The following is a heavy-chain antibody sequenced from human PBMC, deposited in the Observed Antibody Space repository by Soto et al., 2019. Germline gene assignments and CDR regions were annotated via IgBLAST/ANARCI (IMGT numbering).Heavy chain of an antibody. CDR1: SASTRRGGYF. D-gene: IGHD2-2*01. CDR2: IYYSGST. Sequence: PSEPLSLTRTVSSASTRRGGYFWTWIRQHQGKGLEWIGYIYYSGSTYYNPSLKSRVTISIDTSKNQFSLQLSSVTVADTAFYYCAVGVLLNDATRPEMYIWGKGDAVTISA. J-gene: IGHJ6*04. CDR3: AVGVLLNDATRPEMYI. V-gene: IGHV4-31*03.